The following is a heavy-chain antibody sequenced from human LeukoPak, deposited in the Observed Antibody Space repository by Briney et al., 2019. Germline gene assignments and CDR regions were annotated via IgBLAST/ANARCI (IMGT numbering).Heavy chain of an antibody. V-gene: IGHV4-59*01. Sequence: SETLSLTCTVSGGSISSYYWSWIRQPPGKGLEWIGYIYYSGSTNYNPSLKSRVTMSLDTSKSQFSLKLTSVTAADTAVYYCARSGGYSSPQNYWGQGTLVTVSS. CDR2: IYYSGST. CDR3: ARSGGYSSPQNY. J-gene: IGHJ4*02. D-gene: IGHD6-19*01. CDR1: GGSISSYY.